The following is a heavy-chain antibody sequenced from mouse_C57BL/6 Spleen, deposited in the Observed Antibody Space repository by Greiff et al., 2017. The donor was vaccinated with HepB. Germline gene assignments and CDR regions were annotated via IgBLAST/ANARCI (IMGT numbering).Heavy chain of an antibody. D-gene: IGHD4-1*01. CDR2: ISGGGGNT. J-gene: IGHJ3*01. CDR3: ARSWDGFAY. CDR1: GFTFSSYT. Sequence: EVKVEESGGGLVKPGGSLKLSCAASGFTFSSYTMSWVRQTPEKRLEWVATISGGGGNTYYPDSVKGRFTISRDNAKNTLYLQMSSLRSEDTALYYCARSWDGFAYWGQGTLVTVSA. V-gene: IGHV5-9*01.